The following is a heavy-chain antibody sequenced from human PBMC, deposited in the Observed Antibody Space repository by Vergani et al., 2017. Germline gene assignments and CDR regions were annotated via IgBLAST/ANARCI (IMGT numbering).Heavy chain of an antibody. V-gene: IGHV4-39*01. J-gene: IGHJ5*02. CDR1: GASIRSSNYY. CDR2: IYYSGST. Sequence: QLQLQESGPGLVKPSATLSLTCSVSGASIRSSNYYWGWIRQPPGKGLEWIASIYYSGSTYYNPSLKSRVTISVDSSNTQFSLKLSSVPAADTAVYFCARHSTVEWLVKLGWIDPWGQGILVTVSS. D-gene: IGHD6-19*01. CDR3: ARHSTVEWLVKLGWIDP.